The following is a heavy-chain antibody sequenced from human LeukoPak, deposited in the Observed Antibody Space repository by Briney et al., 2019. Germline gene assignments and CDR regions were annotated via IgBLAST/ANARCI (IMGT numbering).Heavy chain of an antibody. CDR1: GFPFSKSW. CDR3: AAWIAETTQEFNS. D-gene: IGHD1-7*01. Sequence: SGGSLRLSCAASGFPFSKSWMNWVRQAPGKGLEWVANIKPDGSEEKYVDSVKGRFTISRDNAKTSLFLHVNSLRAEDSAIYYCAAWIAETTQEFNSWGQGTLVTVSS. V-gene: IGHV3-7*01. CDR2: IKPDGSEE. J-gene: IGHJ4*02.